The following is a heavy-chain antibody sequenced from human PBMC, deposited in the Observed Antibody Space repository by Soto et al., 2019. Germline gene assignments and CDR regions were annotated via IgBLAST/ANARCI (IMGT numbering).Heavy chain of an antibody. Sequence: GGSLRLSCAASGFTFSSYGMHWVRQAPGKGLEWVAVIWYDGSNKYYADSVKGRFTISRDNSKNTLYLQMNSLRAEDTAVYYCARNQDIVVVPAAPSDYAYYYYYMDVWGKGTTVTVSS. J-gene: IGHJ6*03. CDR2: IWYDGSNK. CDR3: ARNQDIVVVPAAPSDYAYYYYYMDV. D-gene: IGHD2-2*01. V-gene: IGHV3-33*01. CDR1: GFTFSSYG.